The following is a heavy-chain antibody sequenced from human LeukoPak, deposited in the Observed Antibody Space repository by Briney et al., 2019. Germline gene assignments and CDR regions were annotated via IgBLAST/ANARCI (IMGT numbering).Heavy chain of an antibody. J-gene: IGHJ4*02. Sequence: GESLKISCKGSGYSFTSYWIGWVRQMPGKGLEWMGIIYPGDSDTRYSPSFQGQVTISADKSISTAYLQWSSLKASDTAMYYCARHAQGGCSGGSCYSAPPDYFDYWGQGTLVTVSS. CDR3: ARHAQGGCSGGSCYSAPPDYFDY. CDR1: GYSFTSYW. V-gene: IGHV5-51*01. CDR2: IYPGDSDT. D-gene: IGHD2-15*01.